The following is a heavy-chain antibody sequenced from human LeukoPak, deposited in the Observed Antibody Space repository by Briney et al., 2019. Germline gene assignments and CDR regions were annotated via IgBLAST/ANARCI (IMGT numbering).Heavy chain of an antibody. J-gene: IGHJ3*02. CDR3: AKVPVFSLTISEVVTDDAFDI. V-gene: IGHV3-23*01. Sequence: PGGSLRLSCAASGFTFSSYAMSWVRQAPGKGLEWVSAISGSGGATYYADSVKGRFTISRDNSKNTLYLQMNSLRAEDTAVYYCAKVPVFSLTISEVVTDDAFDIWDQGTIVTVSS. CDR2: ISGSGGAT. CDR1: GFTFSSYA. D-gene: IGHD3-3*01.